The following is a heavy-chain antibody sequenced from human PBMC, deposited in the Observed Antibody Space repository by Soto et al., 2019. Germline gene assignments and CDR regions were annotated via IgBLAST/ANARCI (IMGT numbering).Heavy chain of an antibody. CDR2: ISAYNGNT. V-gene: IGHV1-18*01. CDR1: GYTFTSYG. J-gene: IGHJ4*01. Sequence: ASVKFSCKASGYTFTSYGISWVRQAPGQVLECMGWISAYNGNTNYAQKLQRRVTMTTXPXXSXXXMELXXLRXAGTAVYYCARDHARSSVEWLLLSAPFDYWG. CDR3: ARDHARSSVEWLLLSAPFDY. D-gene: IGHD3-3*01.